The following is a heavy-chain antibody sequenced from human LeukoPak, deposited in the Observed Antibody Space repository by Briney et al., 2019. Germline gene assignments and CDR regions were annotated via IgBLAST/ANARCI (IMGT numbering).Heavy chain of an antibody. CDR1: GGSFSSYY. CDR3: ARYKGRYYYDSNFDY. V-gene: IGHV4-59*01. D-gene: IGHD3-22*01. CDR2: IYYSGST. J-gene: IGHJ4*02. Sequence: PSETLSLTCAVYGGSFSSYYWSWIRQPPGKGLEWIGYIYYSGSTNYNPSLKSRVTISVDTSKNQFSLKLSSVTAADTAVYYCARYKGRYYYDSNFDYWGQGTLVTVSS.